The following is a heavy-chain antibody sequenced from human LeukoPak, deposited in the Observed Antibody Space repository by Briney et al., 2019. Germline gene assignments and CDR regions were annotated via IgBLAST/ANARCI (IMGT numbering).Heavy chain of an antibody. CDR2: IYTSGST. CDR3: ARDGIAAAGNWFDP. V-gene: IGHV4-4*07. D-gene: IGHD6-13*01. CDR1: GGSISSYY. J-gene: IGHJ5*02. Sequence: SETLSLTCTVSGGSISSYYWSWIRQPAGKGLEWIGRIYTSGSTNYNPSLKSRVTMSVDTSKNQFSLKLSSVTAADTAVYYCARDGIAAAGNWFDPRGQGTLVTVSS.